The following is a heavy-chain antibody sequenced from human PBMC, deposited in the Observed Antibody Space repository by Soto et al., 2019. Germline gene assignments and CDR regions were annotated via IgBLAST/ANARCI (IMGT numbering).Heavy chain of an antibody. CDR1: GGSISSGGYY. D-gene: IGHD2-2*02. CDR2: INHSGST. CDR3: ARAKGVPAAIGLDY. V-gene: IGHV4-39*07. J-gene: IGHJ4*02. Sequence: SETLSLTCTVSGGSISSGGYYWSWIRQPPGKGLEWIGEINHSGSTNYNPSLKSRVTISVDTSKNQFSLKLSSVTAADTAVYYCARAKGVPAAIGLDYWGQGTLVTVSS.